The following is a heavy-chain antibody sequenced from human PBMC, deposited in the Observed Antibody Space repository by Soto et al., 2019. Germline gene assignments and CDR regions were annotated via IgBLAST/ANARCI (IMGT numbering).Heavy chain of an antibody. CDR2: ISWNSGSI. J-gene: IGHJ4*02. V-gene: IGHV3-9*01. CDR3: ANRVYDSSGPPGFDY. D-gene: IGHD3-22*01. CDR1: GFTFDDYA. Sequence: EVQLVESGGGLVQPGRSLRLSCAASGFTFDDYAMHWVRQAPGKGLEWVSGISWNSGSIGYADSVKGRFTISRDNAKNSLYLQMNSLRAEDTALYYCANRVYDSSGPPGFDYWGQGTLVTVSS.